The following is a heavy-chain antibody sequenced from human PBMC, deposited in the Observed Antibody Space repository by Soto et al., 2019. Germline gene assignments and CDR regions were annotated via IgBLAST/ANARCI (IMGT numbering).Heavy chain of an antibody. CDR3: ARLSTSAGRRDLAC. CDR1: GFSLSSYW. CDR2: MNQDGSES. J-gene: IGHJ4*01. Sequence: EVQLVESGGGLVQPGGSLRLSCAASGFSLSSYWMSWVRQAPGKGLEWVANMNQDGSESDYVGSVKGRFTFTRDNAKNSLYLQMNSLRAEDTAVYYCARLSTSAGRRDLACWGQEPWSPSPQ. V-gene: IGHV3-7*01.